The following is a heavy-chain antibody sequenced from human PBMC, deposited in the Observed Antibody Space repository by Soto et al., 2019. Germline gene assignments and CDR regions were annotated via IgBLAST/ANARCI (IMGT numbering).Heavy chain of an antibody. CDR2: IYYSGST. D-gene: IGHD6-6*01. Sequence: PSETLSLTCTVSGGSISSYYWSWIRQPPGKGLEWIGHIYYSGSTNYNPSLQSRVTISVDTSKNQFSLKLSSVTAADTAVYYCAGSRKNYGMDVWGQGTTVTVSS. CDR1: GGSISSYY. V-gene: IGHV4-59*01. CDR3: AGSRKNYGMDV. J-gene: IGHJ6*02.